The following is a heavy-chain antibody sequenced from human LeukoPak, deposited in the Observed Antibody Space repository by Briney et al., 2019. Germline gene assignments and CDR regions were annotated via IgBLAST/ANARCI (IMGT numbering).Heavy chain of an antibody. V-gene: IGHV3-23*01. D-gene: IGHD2-21*01. CDR1: GFTFSTYA. CDR3: ANIISDI. Sequence: GGSLRLSCAASGFTFSTYAMSWVRQAPGRGLEWVSSISGSGSNTYYADSVKGRFTISRDNSKNTLYLQMNSLRAEDTAVYYCANIISDIWGQGTMVTVSS. CDR2: ISGSGSNT. J-gene: IGHJ3*02.